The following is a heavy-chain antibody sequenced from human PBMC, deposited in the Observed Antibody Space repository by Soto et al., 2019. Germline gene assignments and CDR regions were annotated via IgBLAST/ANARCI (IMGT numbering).Heavy chain of an antibody. J-gene: IGHJ4*02. V-gene: IGHV4-4*02. D-gene: IGHD3-3*01. CDR2: IYHSGST. CDR1: GGSISSSNW. Sequence: QVQLQESGPGLVKPSGTLSLTCAVSGGSISSSNWWSWVRQPPGKGLEWIGEIYHSGSTNYNPSLKSRATISVDKSKNQFSLKLSSVTAADTAVYYCARVPIAIFGVVTTAFDYWGQGTLVTVSS. CDR3: ARVPIAIFGVVTTAFDY.